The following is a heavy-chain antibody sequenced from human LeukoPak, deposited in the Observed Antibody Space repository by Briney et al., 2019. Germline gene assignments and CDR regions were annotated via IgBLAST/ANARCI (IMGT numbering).Heavy chain of an antibody. Sequence: SETLSLTCTVPGDSISSYYWSWIRQPAGKGLEWIGRVNVTGSTNLNPALQSRVTMSVDTSKNQFSLKLTSVTAADTAVYYCARDRQWLVDHWGQGTLVTVSS. CDR3: ARDRQWLVDH. CDR2: VNVTGST. CDR1: GDSISSYY. J-gene: IGHJ5*02. D-gene: IGHD6-19*01. V-gene: IGHV4-4*07.